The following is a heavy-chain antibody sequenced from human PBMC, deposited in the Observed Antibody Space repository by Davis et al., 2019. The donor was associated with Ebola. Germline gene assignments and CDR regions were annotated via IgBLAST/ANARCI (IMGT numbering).Heavy chain of an antibody. CDR3: ASSVVLGSYYKGPFDY. CDR2: INADNGNT. D-gene: IGHD3-10*01. CDR1: GYTFTSYG. V-gene: IGHV1-3*01. Sequence: ASVKVSCKASGYTFTSYGISWVRQAPGQRLEWMGWINADNGNTKYSQKFQDRVTITRDTSASTAYMELSSLRSEDTAVYYCASSVVLGSYYKGPFDYWGQGALVTVSS. J-gene: IGHJ4*02.